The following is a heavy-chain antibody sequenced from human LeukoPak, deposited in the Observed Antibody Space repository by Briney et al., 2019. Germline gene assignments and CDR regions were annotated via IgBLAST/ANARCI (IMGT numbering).Heavy chain of an antibody. V-gene: IGHV3-23*01. J-gene: IGHJ4*02. D-gene: IGHD6-6*01. CDR3: ANPLGIAARKTFDY. CDR2: ISGNGYST. Sequence: GGSLRLSCAASGFTFSSDDMNWVRQAPGKGLEWVSGISGNGYSTWYADSVKGRFTISRDNSKNTLSLQMNSLRAEDTAVYYCANPLGIAARKTFDYWGQGTLVTVSS. CDR1: GFTFSSDD.